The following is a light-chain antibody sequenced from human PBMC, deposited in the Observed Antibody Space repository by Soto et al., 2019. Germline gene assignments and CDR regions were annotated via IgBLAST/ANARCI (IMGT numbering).Light chain of an antibody. Sequence: QSVLTQSPSVSAAPGQKVTISCSGSSSNIGNNYLSWYQQLPGTAPKLLIYDNNKRPSGIPDRFSGSKSGTSGTLDITGLQTGDDADYYCATWDGSLPGEVFGGGTQLTVL. CDR1: SSNIGNNY. CDR2: DNN. V-gene: IGLV1-51*01. J-gene: IGLJ2*01. CDR3: ATWDGSLPGEV.